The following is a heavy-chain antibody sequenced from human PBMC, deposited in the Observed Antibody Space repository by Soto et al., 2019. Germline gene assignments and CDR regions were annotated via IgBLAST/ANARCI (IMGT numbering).Heavy chain of an antibody. V-gene: IGHV4-31*03. J-gene: IGHJ4*02. CDR1: GGSINSGGYC. CDR2: ISYGGST. CDR3: SRGILV. D-gene: IGHD5-18*01. Sequence: QVQLQESGPGLVKPSQTLSLTCTVSGGSINSGGYCWSWIRQHPGKGLDWIGCISYGGSTSYNPSLKTRVTISVDTSKNQFSLKLTSVTAADTAVYYCSRGILVWGQGALITVSS.